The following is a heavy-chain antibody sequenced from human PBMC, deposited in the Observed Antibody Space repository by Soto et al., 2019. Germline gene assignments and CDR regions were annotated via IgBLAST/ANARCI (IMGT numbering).Heavy chain of an antibody. CDR2: IYWDDDN. D-gene: IGHD3-9*01. J-gene: IGHJ4*02. Sequence: SGPTLVNPTQTLTLTCTFSGFSLITGGVGXGXXPPPSXKDLEWLEIIYWDDDNRYSQSMKTRITITKDTSMNQVVLTMKNTDPVDTETYYCEQSLTFYDVLTGHFDYWGQGTLVTVSS. CDR1: GFSLITGGVG. V-gene: IGHV2-5*02. CDR3: EQSLTFYDVLTGHFDY.